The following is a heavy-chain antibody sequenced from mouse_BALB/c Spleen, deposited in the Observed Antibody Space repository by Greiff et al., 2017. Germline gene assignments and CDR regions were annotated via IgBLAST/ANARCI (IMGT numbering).Heavy chain of an antibody. Sequence: DVQLVESGGGLVKPGGSLKLSCAASGFTFSSYAMSWVRQTPEKRLEWVASISSGGSTYYPDSVKGRFTISRDNARNILYLQMSSLRSEDTAMYYCARRDGYLDYWGQGTTLTVSS. CDR3: ARRDGYLDY. V-gene: IGHV5-6-5*01. CDR1: GFTFSSYA. D-gene: IGHD2-3*01. J-gene: IGHJ2*01. CDR2: ISSGGST.